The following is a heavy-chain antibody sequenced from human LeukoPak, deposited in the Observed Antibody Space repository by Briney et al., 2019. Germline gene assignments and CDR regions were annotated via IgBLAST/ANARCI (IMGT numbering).Heavy chain of an antibody. J-gene: IGHJ5*02. CDR2: IDPSDSYT. CDR3: ARHPGRIAAARFDP. D-gene: IGHD6-13*01. Sequence: GESLKISCQGSGYSFASYWISWVRQMPGKGLEWMGRIDPSDSYTNYSPSFQGHVTISADKSITTAYLQWSSLEASDTAMYYCARHPGRIAAARFDPWGQGTLVTVSS. V-gene: IGHV5-10-1*01. CDR1: GYSFASYW.